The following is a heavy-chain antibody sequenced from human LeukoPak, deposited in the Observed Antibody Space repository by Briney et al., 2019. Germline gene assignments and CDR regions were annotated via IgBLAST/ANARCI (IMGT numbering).Heavy chain of an antibody. V-gene: IGHV4-59*12. CDR1: GGSISSYY. J-gene: IGHJ2*01. CDR2: IYYSGST. D-gene: IGHD6-19*01. Sequence: SETLSLTCTVSGGSISSYYWSWIRQPPGKGLEWIGYIYYSGSTYYNPSLKSRLTISVDTSKNQFSLKLSSVTAADTAVYYCARDRSLPVEWYFDLWGRGTLVTVSS. CDR3: ARDRSLPVEWYFDL.